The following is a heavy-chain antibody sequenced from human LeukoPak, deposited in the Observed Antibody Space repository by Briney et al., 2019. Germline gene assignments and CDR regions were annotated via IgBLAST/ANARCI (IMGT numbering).Heavy chain of an antibody. V-gene: IGHV3-23*01. CDR1: GFTCSSYA. CDR3: AKDQYSSGLDAFDI. Sequence: RPGGALRLSCAASGFTCSSYAMSWVRQGPGKGREGVSAISGSGGSTSYTDPVKGRFTISRDNSKNTLYLQMHSLRAEATAVYSCAKDQYSSGLDAFDIWGQGTMVTVSS. J-gene: IGHJ3*02. CDR2: ISGSGGST. D-gene: IGHD6-19*01.